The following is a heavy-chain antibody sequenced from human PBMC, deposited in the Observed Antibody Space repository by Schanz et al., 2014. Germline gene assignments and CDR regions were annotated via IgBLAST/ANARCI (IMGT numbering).Heavy chain of an antibody. J-gene: IGHJ3*02. CDR3: AKGRFGELSAFDI. Sequence: GGSLRLSCAASGFSFSVHAMDWVRQAAGKGLEWVSAISGSGGSTYYADSVKGRFTISRDNSKNTLYLQMNSLRAEDTAVYYCAKGRFGELSAFDIWGQGTMVTVSS. CDR2: ISGSGGST. V-gene: IGHV3-23*01. CDR1: GFSFSVHA. D-gene: IGHD3-10*01.